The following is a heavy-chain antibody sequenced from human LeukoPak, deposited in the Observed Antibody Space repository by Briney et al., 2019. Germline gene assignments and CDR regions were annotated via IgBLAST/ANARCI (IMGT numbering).Heavy chain of an antibody. Sequence: SGGSLRLSCAASGLTFSTYGMHWVRQAPGKGLEWVAVISHDGGNKKYADSVKGRFTISRDNSKKTLYLQMNSLRAEDTAVYYCAKVSGGGLYYDGMDVWGQGTTVTVSS. CDR3: AKVSGGGLYYDGMDV. D-gene: IGHD1-14*01. CDR1: GLTFSTYG. J-gene: IGHJ6*02. V-gene: IGHV3-30*18. CDR2: ISHDGGNK.